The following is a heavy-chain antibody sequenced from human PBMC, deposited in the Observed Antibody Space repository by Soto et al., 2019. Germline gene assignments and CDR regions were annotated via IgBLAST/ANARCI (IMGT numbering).Heavy chain of an antibody. CDR2: IFSSGST. J-gene: IGHJ4*02. V-gene: IGHV4-59*08. D-gene: IGHD3-10*01. Sequence: QVQLLESGPGLVKPSDTLSLTCTVSGGSISSYYWSWIRQPPGKGLEWIGYIFSSGSTTYNPSLKSRVTISVDTSKNQFSLKLSSVTAADTAVYYCARRYGGGFDYWGQGTLVTVSS. CDR3: ARRYGGGFDY. CDR1: GGSISSYY.